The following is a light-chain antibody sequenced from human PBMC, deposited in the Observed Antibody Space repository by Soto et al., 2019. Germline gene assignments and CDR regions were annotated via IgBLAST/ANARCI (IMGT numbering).Light chain of an antibody. CDR2: GNS. J-gene: IGLJ7*02. Sequence: QSVLTQPPSVSGAPGQRVTISCTGSSSNIGADYDVHWYQQLPGTAPKLLIYGNSNRPSGVPDRFSGSKSGTSASLAITGLQAEDEADYYCQSYDSSLSAVVFGGGTQLTA. CDR1: SSNIGADYD. V-gene: IGLV1-40*01. CDR3: QSYDSSLSAVV.